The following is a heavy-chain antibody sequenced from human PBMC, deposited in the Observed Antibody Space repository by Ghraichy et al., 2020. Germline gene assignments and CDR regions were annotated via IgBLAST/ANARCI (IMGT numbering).Heavy chain of an antibody. CDR2: IYSSGIT. Sequence: SETLSLTCAVSGGSISSSNWWTWVRQPPGKGLEWIGEIYSSGITNYNPSLKSRVTISLDESKNQFSLKLGSLTAADTASYYCAHSGWYTIDYWGQGTLVTVSS. CDR1: GGSISSSNW. D-gene: IGHD6-19*01. CDR3: AHSGWYTIDY. J-gene: IGHJ4*02. V-gene: IGHV4-4*02.